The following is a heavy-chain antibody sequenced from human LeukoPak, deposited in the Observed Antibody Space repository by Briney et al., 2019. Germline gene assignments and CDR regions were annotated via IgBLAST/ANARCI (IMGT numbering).Heavy chain of an antibody. CDR2: INPNSGGT. J-gene: IGHJ4*02. Sequence: GASVKVSCKASGYTFTGYYMHWVRQAPGQGLEWMGWINPNSGGTNYAQKFQGRVTMTRDTSISTAYMELSRLRSDDTAVYYCARPAPSHIVVVPAAERGFDYWGQGTLVTVSS. CDR1: GYTFTGYY. V-gene: IGHV1-2*02. CDR3: ARPAPSHIVVVPAAERGFDY. D-gene: IGHD2-2*01.